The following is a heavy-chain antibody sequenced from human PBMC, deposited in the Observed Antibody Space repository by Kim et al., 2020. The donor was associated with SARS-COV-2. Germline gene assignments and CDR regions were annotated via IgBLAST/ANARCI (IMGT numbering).Heavy chain of an antibody. J-gene: IGHJ1*01. CDR2: IKQDGSEK. CDR1: GCTGSSYW. Sequence: GGSLRLSCAEAGCTGSSYWMSWGRQAPGKGLEWVANIKQDGSEKYYVDSVKGRFTISRDNAKNSLYLQMNSLRAEDTAVYYCASSRVRGVIIIPFQHWGQGTLVTVSS. D-gene: IGHD3-10*01. V-gene: IGHV3-7*01. CDR3: ASSRVRGVIIIPFQH.